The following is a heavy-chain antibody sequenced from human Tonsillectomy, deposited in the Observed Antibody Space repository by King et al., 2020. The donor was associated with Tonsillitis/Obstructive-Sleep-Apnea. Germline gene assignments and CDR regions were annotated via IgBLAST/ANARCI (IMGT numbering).Heavy chain of an antibody. Sequence: TLKESGPTLVKPTQTLTLTCTFSGFSLSTSGVGVGGIRQPPGKALEWLALIYWDDDMRYSPSLKSRLTITKDTSKNQVVLTMTNMDPVDTATYYCAHRRNRGYSYGSYYFDYWGQGTLVTVSS. CDR1: GFSLSTSGVG. D-gene: IGHD5-18*01. V-gene: IGHV2-5*02. CDR2: IYWDDDM. CDR3: AHRRNRGYSYGSYYFDY. J-gene: IGHJ4*02.